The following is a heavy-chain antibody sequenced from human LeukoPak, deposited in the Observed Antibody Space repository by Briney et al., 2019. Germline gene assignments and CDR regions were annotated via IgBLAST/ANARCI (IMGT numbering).Heavy chain of an antibody. CDR3: AKRGSVGTLGHFDY. Sequence: PGGSLRLSCAASGFAFSSFGMHWVRQGPGKGLEWVAVISYDGNDKYSADSVKGRFTISRDNSKNTLFLQMNSLRAEDTAVYYCAKRGSVGTLGHFDYWGQGTLVTVSS. CDR1: GFAFSSFG. J-gene: IGHJ4*02. D-gene: IGHD6-13*01. CDR2: ISYDGNDK. V-gene: IGHV3-30*18.